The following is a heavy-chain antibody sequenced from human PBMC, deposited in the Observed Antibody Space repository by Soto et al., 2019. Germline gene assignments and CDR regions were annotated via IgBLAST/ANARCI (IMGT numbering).Heavy chain of an antibody. J-gene: IGHJ6*02. CDR2: ISGSGGST. CDR1: GFTFSSYA. V-gene: IGHV3-23*01. D-gene: IGHD3-3*01. CDR3: APDPDFGVVIDGMDV. Sequence: HPGGSLRLSCAASGFTFSSYAMSWVRQAPGKGLEWVSAISGSGGSTYYADSVEGRFTISRDNSKNTLYLQMNSLRAEDTAVYYCAPDPDFGVVIDGMDVWGQGTTVTVSS.